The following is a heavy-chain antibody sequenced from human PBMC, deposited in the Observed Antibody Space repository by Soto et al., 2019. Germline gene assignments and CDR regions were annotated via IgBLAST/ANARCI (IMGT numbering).Heavy chain of an antibody. V-gene: IGHV3-74*01. CDR1: GFTFNYYW. CDR2: IHSDGSTI. Sequence: EVQLVESEGGLVQRGGSLRLSCAASGFTFNYYWMHWVRQAPGQGLVWVSHIHSDGSTITYADSVKGRFTISRDNAKNTLYLQMKSLRAEDTAVYYCVRGDKGGFDLWGQGTTVTVSS. D-gene: IGHD2-21*02. J-gene: IGHJ3*01. CDR3: VRGDKGGFDL.